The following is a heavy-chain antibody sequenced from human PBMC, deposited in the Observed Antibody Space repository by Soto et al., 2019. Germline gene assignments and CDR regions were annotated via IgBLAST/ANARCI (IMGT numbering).Heavy chain of an antibody. CDR3: TAEVASGY. CDR2: ISRDGGTK. Sequence: GGSLRLSCAASGFTVSSNGMHWVRQAPGKGLEWVAVISRDGGTKFYADSVKGRFTISKDNSRNTLFLEMNSLRGDDMAIYYCTAEVASGYWGQGT. D-gene: IGHD2-21*02. J-gene: IGHJ4*02. CDR1: GFTVSSNG. V-gene: IGHV3-30*03.